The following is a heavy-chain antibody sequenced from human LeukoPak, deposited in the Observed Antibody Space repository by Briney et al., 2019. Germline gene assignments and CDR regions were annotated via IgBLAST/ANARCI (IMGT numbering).Heavy chain of an antibody. Sequence: ASVKVSCKASGYTFISYDINWVRQATGQGLEWMGWMNPNSGNTGYAQKFQGRVTMTRNTSISTAYMELSSLRSEDTAVYYCARTGKGYYDFWSGYYTGGGVDYWGQGTLVTVSS. CDR3: ARTGKGYYDFWSGYYTGGGVDY. D-gene: IGHD3-3*01. CDR2: MNPNSGNT. J-gene: IGHJ4*02. V-gene: IGHV1-8*01. CDR1: GYTFISYD.